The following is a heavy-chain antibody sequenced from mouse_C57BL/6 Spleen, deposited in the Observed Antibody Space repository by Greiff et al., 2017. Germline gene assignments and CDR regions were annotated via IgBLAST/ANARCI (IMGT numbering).Heavy chain of an antibody. V-gene: IGHV1-64*01. CDR3: ARRDYDYDGFDY. D-gene: IGHD2-4*01. CDR2: IHPNSGST. J-gene: IGHJ2*01. CDR1: GYTFTSYW. Sequence: QVQLKQPGAELVKPGASVKLSCKASGYTFTSYWMHWVKQRPGQGLEWIGMIHPNSGSTNYNEKFKSKATLTVDKSSSTAYMQLSSLTSEDSAVYYCARRDYDYDGFDYWGQGTTRTVSS.